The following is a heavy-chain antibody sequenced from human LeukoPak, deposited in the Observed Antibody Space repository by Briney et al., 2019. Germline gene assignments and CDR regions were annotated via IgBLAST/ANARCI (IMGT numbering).Heavy chain of an antibody. CDR3: AKDQGWGSPRYWYFDL. Sequence: GRSLRLSCAASGFTFDDYAMHWVRQAPGKGLEWVSGISWNSGSIGYADSVKGRFTISRDNAKNSLYLQMNSLRAEDTALYYCAKDQGWGSPRYWYFDLWGRGTLVTVSS. J-gene: IGHJ2*01. D-gene: IGHD7-27*01. CDR1: GFTFDDYA. CDR2: ISWNSGSI. V-gene: IGHV3-9*01.